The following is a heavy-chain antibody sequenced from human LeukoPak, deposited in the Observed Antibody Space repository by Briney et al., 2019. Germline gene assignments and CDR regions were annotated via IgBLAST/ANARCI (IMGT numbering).Heavy chain of an antibody. Sequence: ASVNVSCKASGYTFTSYYMHWVRQAPGQGLEWMGIINPSGGSTSYAQKFQGRVTMTRDTSTSTVYMELSSLRSEDTAVYYCARKLGSSSWYYDYYYGMDVWGQGTTVTVSS. J-gene: IGHJ6*02. CDR1: GYTFTSYY. CDR2: INPSGGST. CDR3: ARKLGSSSWYYDYYYGMDV. V-gene: IGHV1-46*01. D-gene: IGHD6-13*01.